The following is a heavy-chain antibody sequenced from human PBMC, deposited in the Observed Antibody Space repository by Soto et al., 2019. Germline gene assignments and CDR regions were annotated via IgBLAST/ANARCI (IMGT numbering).Heavy chain of an antibody. Sequence: SETLSLTCTVSGGSISSYYWSWIRQPPGKGLEWIGYIYYSGSTNYNPSLKSRVTISVDTSKNQFSLKLSSVTAADTAVYYCARLGAAAGFDPWGQGTLVTVSS. V-gene: IGHV4-59*08. D-gene: IGHD6-13*01. CDR3: ARLGAAAGFDP. J-gene: IGHJ5*02. CDR1: GGSISSYY. CDR2: IYYSGST.